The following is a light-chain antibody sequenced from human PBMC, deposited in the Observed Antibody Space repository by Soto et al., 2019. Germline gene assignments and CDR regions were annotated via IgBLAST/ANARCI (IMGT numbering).Light chain of an antibody. CDR3: QSYDNSLLAYV. V-gene: IGLV1-40*01. CDR1: SSNIGAGFD. J-gene: IGLJ2*01. Sequence: QAVVTQPPSVSGAPGQRVTISCTGSSSNIGAGFDVHWYHQIAGTAPKLLIYANDDRPSGVPDRFSGSTSGTSASLAITGLQAEDAADYYCQSYDNSLLAYVFGGGTKLTVL. CDR2: AND.